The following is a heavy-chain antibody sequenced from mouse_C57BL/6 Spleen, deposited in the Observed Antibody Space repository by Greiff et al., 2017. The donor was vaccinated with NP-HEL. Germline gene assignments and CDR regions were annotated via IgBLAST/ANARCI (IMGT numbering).Heavy chain of an antibody. CDR1: GYTFTSYW. V-gene: IGHV1-59*01. CDR3: ARRGILYSNYYFDY. Sequence: VQLQQPGAELVRPGTSVKLSCKASGYTFTSYWMHWVKQRPGQGLEWIGVIDPSDSYTNYNQKCKGKATLTVDTSSSTAYMQLSSLTSEDSAVYYCARRGILYSNYYFDYWGQGTTLTVSS. D-gene: IGHD2-5*01. J-gene: IGHJ2*01. CDR2: IDPSDSYT.